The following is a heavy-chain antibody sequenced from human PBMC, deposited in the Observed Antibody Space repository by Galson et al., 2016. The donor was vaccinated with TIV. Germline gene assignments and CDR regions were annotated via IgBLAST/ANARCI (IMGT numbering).Heavy chain of an antibody. V-gene: IGHV1-8*02. J-gene: IGHJ4*02. Sequence: CKASGYTFTSYDINWVRQATGQGLEWMGWMNPNSGNTGYAQKFRGRVTMTRNTSVRTAYMELSSLRSEETAADYCARSGDDGNYWGQGTLVTVSS. CDR1: GYTFTSYD. D-gene: IGHD4-17*01. CDR2: MNPNSGNT. CDR3: ARSGDDGNY.